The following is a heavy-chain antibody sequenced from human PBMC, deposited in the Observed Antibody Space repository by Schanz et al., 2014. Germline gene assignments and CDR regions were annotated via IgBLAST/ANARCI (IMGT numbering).Heavy chain of an antibody. CDR3: AKEDRNHNSHYVY. J-gene: IGHJ4*02. CDR1: GFTFTSYS. D-gene: IGHD1-26*01. CDR2: IRYDGRSK. V-gene: IGHV3-30*02. Sequence: QVQLVQSGGGVVQPGGSLRLSCAASGFTFTSYSMHWVRQAPGRGLEWVAFIRYDGRSKYYADSVKGRLTITRGDSKNTLYLQMNSLRPEDAAVYYCAKEDRNHNSHYVYWGQGTLVTVSS.